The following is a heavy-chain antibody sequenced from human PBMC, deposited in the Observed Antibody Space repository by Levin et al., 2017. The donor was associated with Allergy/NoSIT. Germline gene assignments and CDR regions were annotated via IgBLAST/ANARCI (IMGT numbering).Heavy chain of an antibody. Sequence: ASVKVSCKGSGYSFTSYWIGWVRQMPGKGLEWMGIIYPGDSDTRYSPSFQGQVTISADKSISTAYLQWSSLKASDTAMYYCATQGYGDYVGGAFDIWGQGTMVTVSS. V-gene: IGHV5-51*01. CDR2: IYPGDSDT. CDR1: GYSFTSYW. D-gene: IGHD4-17*01. J-gene: IGHJ3*02. CDR3: ATQGYGDYVGGAFDI.